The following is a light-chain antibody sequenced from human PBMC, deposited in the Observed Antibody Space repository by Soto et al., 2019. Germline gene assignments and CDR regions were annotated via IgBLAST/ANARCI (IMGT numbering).Light chain of an antibody. CDR3: PQGYSTTWT. Sequence: DIQMTQSPSSLSASVGDRVTITCRASQSISSYLHWYQQRPGKAPKLLIYAASNLQSGVPSRFSASGSGTDFTLTLNSLQPEDFATYYCPQGYSTTWTFGQGTKVEIK. CDR1: QSISSY. J-gene: IGKJ1*01. CDR2: AAS. V-gene: IGKV1-39*01.